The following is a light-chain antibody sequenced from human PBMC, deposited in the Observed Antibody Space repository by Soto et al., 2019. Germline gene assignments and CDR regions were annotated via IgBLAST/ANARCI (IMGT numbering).Light chain of an antibody. V-gene: IGKV3-11*01. CDR3: QQRSNWPRRT. CDR2: DAS. CDR1: HSVNTY. J-gene: IGKJ4*01. Sequence: DIVLTQSPATLSLSPGERATLSCRASHSVNTYLAWYQQKPGQPPRLLIYDASNRATGILARLSGSGSGTDFTLTISSLQPEDYALYYCQQRSNWPRRTFGGGTKVDIK.